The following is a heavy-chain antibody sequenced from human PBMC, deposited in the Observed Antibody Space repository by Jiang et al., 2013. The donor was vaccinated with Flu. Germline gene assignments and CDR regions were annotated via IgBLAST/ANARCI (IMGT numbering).Heavy chain of an antibody. CDR2: INAGNGNT. D-gene: IGHD6-6*01. CDR3: ARGVQQLALYGMDV. CDR1: GYTFTSYA. Sequence: GAEVKKPGASVKVSCKASGYTFTSYAMHWVRQAPGQRLEWMGWINAGNGNTKYSQKFQGRVTITRDTSASTAYMELSSLRSEDTAVYYCARGVQQLALYGMDVWGQGTTGHRLL. V-gene: IGHV1-3*01. J-gene: IGHJ6*02.